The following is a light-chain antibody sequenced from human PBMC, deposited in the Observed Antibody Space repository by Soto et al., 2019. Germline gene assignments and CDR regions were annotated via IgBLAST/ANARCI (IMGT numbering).Light chain of an antibody. CDR2: AAS. V-gene: IGKV1-39*01. CDR1: HIISSY. J-gene: IGKJ1*01. CDR3: QQSYSTLWT. Sequence: DIQMTQSPSSLSASVGYRVTITCLASHIISSYLNWYQQKPGKAPKLLIYAASSLQSGVPSRFSGSGSGTDFTLTISSLQPEDFATYYCQQSYSTLWTFGQGTKVHIK.